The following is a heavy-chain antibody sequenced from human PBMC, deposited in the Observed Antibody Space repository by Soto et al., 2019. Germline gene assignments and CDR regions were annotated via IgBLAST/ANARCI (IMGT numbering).Heavy chain of an antibody. CDR1: GYSFTGYY. J-gene: IGHJ4*02. V-gene: IGHV1-2*02. Sequence: HEHLVQSGAEVKRPGASLKVSCKASGYSFTGYYIHWVRQAPGQGLEWMGWINTDSGATNYAQNLQGRVTLTSDTSISTASMDLTSLTSDDTAVYYCARGDYGTGGYPFPYFDYWGQGTLVIVSS. D-gene: IGHD2-8*02. CDR2: INTDSGAT. CDR3: ARGDYGTGGYPFPYFDY.